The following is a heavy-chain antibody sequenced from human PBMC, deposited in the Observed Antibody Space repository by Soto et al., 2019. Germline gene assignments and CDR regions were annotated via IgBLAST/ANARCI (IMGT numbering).Heavy chain of an antibody. V-gene: IGHV1-18*04. D-gene: IGHD6-13*01. CDR1: GYTFTNHF. CDR2: ISAYNGNT. CDR3: ARDGGEQLVHGDAFDI. Sequence: ASVKVSCKTSGYTFTNHFIHWVRQAPGQGLEWMGWISAYNGNTNYAQKLQGRVTMTTDTSTSTAYMELRSLRSNDTAVYYCARDGGEQLVHGDAFDIWGQGTMVTVSS. J-gene: IGHJ3*02.